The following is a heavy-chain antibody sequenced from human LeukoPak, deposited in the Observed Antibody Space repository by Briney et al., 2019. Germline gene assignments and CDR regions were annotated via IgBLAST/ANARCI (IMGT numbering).Heavy chain of an antibody. CDR3: AKDRSGIVVVTSDAFDI. D-gene: IGHD3-22*01. Sequence: GGSLRLSCAASGFNFTSFAIHWVRQAPGKGLEWVAVISYDGNNNYYADSVKGRFTISRDNSKNTLYLQMNSLRAEDTAVYYCAKDRSGIVVVTSDAFDIWGQGTMVTVSS. J-gene: IGHJ3*02. V-gene: IGHV3-30-3*01. CDR1: GFNFTSFA. CDR2: ISYDGNNN.